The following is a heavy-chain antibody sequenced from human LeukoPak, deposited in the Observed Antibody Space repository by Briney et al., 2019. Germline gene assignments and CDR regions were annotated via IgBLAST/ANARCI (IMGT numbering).Heavy chain of an antibody. V-gene: IGHV4-30-2*01. CDR3: ARLERNAFDI. Sequence: SQTLSLTCAVSGGSISSGGYSWSWIRQPPGKGLEWIGYIYHSGSTYYNPSLKSRVTISVDRSKNQFSLKLSSVTAADTAVYYCARLERNAFDIWGQGTMVTVSS. D-gene: IGHD5-24*01. J-gene: IGHJ3*02. CDR2: IYHSGST. CDR1: GGSISSGGYS.